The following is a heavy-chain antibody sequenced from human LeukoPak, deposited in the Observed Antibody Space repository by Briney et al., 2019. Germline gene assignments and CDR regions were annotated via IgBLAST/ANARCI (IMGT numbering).Heavy chain of an antibody. CDR2: IYYSGST. V-gene: IGHV4-59*01. CDR3: ARGQVPYFTYSNYAWFDP. J-gene: IGHJ5*02. CDR1: GGSISSYY. Sequence: SETLSLTCTVSGGSISSYYWSWIRQPPGKGLEWIGYIYYSGSTNYNPSLKSRVTISVDTSKNQFSLKLSSVTAADTAVYYCARGQVPYFTYSNYAWFDPWGQGTLVIVSS. D-gene: IGHD4-11*01.